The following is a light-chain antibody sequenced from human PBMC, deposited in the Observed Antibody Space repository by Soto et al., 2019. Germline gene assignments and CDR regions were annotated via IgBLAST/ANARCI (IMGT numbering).Light chain of an antibody. CDR2: QVT. CDR1: INDVGGYNY. Sequence: QSALTHPPSASGSPGQSATISCAGTINDVGGYNYVSWYQQHPGKVPQLMIYQVTKRPSGVPDRFSASKSDTTASLTISGLQAEDEGDYYCMSYAGGNRFVFGTGTKVTVL. CDR3: MSYAGGNRFV. J-gene: IGLJ1*01. V-gene: IGLV2-8*01.